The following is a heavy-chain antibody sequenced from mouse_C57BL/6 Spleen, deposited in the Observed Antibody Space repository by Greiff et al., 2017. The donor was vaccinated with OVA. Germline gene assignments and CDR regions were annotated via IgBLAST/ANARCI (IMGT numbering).Heavy chain of an antibody. CDR3: ARYGTFLRYFDV. V-gene: IGHV1-54*01. CDR2: INPGSGGT. CDR1: GYAFTNYL. Sequence: QVQLQQSGAELVRPGTSVKVSCKASGYAFTNYLIEWVKQRPGQGLEWIGVINPGSGGTNYNEKFKGKATLTADKSSSTAYMQLSSLTSEDSAVYFCARYGTFLRYFDVWGTGTTVTVSS. J-gene: IGHJ1*03. D-gene: IGHD3-3*01.